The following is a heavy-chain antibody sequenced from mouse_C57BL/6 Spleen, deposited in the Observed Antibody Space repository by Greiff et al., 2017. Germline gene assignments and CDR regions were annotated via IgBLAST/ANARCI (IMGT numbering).Heavy chain of an antibody. CDR3: ARRRTAQAPFAY. V-gene: IGHV1-69*01. CDR2: IDPSDSYT. D-gene: IGHD3-2*02. CDR1: GYTFTSYW. J-gene: IGHJ3*01. Sequence: QVQLKQPGAELVMPGASVKLSCKASGYTFTSYWMHWVKQRPGQGLEWIGEIDPSDSYTNYNQKFKGKSTLTVDKSSSTAYMQLSSLTSEDSAVYYCARRRTAQAPFAYWGQGTLGTVSA.